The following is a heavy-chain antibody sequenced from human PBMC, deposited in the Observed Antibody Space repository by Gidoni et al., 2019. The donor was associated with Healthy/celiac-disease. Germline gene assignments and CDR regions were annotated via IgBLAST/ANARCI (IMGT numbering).Heavy chain of an antibody. CDR1: GYTFTSYD. Sequence: QVQLVQSGAEVKKPGASVKVSCKASGYTFTSYDINWVRQATGQGLEWMGWMNPNSGNTGYAQKFQGRVTMTRNTSISTAYMELSSLRSEDTAVYYCARGGEQQLGPDITYYYYGMDVWGQGTTVTVSS. J-gene: IGHJ6*02. D-gene: IGHD6-13*01. CDR2: MNPNSGNT. CDR3: ARGGEQQLGPDITYYYYGMDV. V-gene: IGHV1-8*01.